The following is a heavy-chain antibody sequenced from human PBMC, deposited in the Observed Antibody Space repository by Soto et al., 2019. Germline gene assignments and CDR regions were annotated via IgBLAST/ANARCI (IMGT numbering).Heavy chain of an antibody. CDR1: GFSLTTGGEG. D-gene: IGHD3-10*01. CDR3: AHSRNLITEDAQVGDFDY. Sequence: QITLKESGPTLVKPTETLTLTCSFSGFSLTTGGEGVGWVRQPPGEALEWLALIYWDDDERYSPSLKTRLTITKYPSKNQVVLIMTNMDHVDTATYFCAHSRNLITEDAQVGDFDYWGQGTLVTVSS. CDR2: IYWDDDE. J-gene: IGHJ4*02. V-gene: IGHV2-5*02.